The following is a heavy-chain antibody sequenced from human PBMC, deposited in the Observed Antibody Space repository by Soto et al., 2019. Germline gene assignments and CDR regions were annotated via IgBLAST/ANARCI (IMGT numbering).Heavy chain of an antibody. V-gene: IGHV2-70*01. CDR2: IDWDDDK. CDR3: ARIPTLVREGYYYYYYVMDV. J-gene: IGHJ6*02. Sequence: SGPTLVNPTQTLTLTCTFSGFSLSTSGMCVSWIRQPPGKALEWLALIDWDDDKYYSTSLKTRLTISKDTSKNQVVLTMTNMDPVDTATYYCARIPTLVREGYYYYYYVMDVWGQGTTVTVSS. CDR1: GFSLSTSGMC. D-gene: IGHD6-13*01.